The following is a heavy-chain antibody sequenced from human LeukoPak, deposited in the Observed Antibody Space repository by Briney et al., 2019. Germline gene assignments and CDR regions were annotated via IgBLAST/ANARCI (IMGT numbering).Heavy chain of an antibody. D-gene: IGHD4-17*01. CDR2: IASDGSST. Sequence: GGSLRLSCAASGFTFSSYWMNWVRQAPGKGLVWVSRIASDGSSTTYADSVKGRFSISRDNAKNTLYLQMNSLRAEDTAVYYCAKLLMTAVTNVDYWGQGTLVTVSS. CDR3: AKLLMTAVTNVDY. CDR1: GFTFSSYW. V-gene: IGHV3-74*01. J-gene: IGHJ4*02.